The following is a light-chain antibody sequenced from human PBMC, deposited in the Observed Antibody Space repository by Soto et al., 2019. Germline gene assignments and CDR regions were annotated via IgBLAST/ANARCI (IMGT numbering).Light chain of an antibody. Sequence: TQSPSSLSASVGDRVTITCRASQSISSYLNWYQQKPGQAPRLLIYNTSSRATGIPDRFSGSGSVTDFTLTINRLEPEDFAVYYCQQYSDLPYTFGQGTKLEVK. V-gene: IGKV3-20*01. CDR1: QSISSY. CDR2: NTS. CDR3: QQYSDLPYT. J-gene: IGKJ2*01.